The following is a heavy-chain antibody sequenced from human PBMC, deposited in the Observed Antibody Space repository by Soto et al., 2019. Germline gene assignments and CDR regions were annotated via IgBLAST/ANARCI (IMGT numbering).Heavy chain of an antibody. V-gene: IGHV1-69*02. D-gene: IGHD4-17*01. Sequence: QVQLVQSGAEVKKPGSSVKVSCKASGGTFSSYTISWVRQAPGQGLEWMGRIIPILGIANYAQKFQGRVTITADKSTSTAYMELSSLRSEDTAVYYCARTSKESDVGYCDYYFDYWGQGTLVTVSS. CDR1: GGTFSSYT. CDR2: IIPILGIA. CDR3: ARTSKESDVGYCDYYFDY. J-gene: IGHJ4*02.